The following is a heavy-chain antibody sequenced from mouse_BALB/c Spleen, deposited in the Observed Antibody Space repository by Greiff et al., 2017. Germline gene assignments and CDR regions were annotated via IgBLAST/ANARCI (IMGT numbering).Heavy chain of an antibody. CDR3: TRWGNYRFAY. J-gene: IGHJ3*01. D-gene: IGHD2-1*01. V-gene: IGHV1-15*01. CDR1: GYTFTDYE. Sequence: QVQLKQSGAELVRPGASVTLSCKASGYTFTDYEMHWVKQTPVHGLEWIGAIDPETGGTAYNQKFKGKATLTADKSSSTAYMELRSLTSEDSAVYYCTRWGNYRFAYWGQGTLVTVSA. CDR2: IDPETGGT.